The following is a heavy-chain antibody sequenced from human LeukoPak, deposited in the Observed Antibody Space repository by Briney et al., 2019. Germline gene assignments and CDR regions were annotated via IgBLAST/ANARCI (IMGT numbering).Heavy chain of an antibody. CDR2: IWNDGMSR. CDR3: ARDPHPTYYYDSSGPSGGDY. CDR1: GFTFSTFG. D-gene: IGHD3-22*01. V-gene: IGHV3-33*01. Sequence: PGGSLRLSCAVSGFTFSTFGMHWVRQAPGKGLEWVANIWNDGMSRYYADSVKGRFSISRDNSKNTVYLQMNSLRAEDTAVYYCARDPHPTYYYDSSGPSGGDYWGQGTLVTVSS. J-gene: IGHJ4*02.